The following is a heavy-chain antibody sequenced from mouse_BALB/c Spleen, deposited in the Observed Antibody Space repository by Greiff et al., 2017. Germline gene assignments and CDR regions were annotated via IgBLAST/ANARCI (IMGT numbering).Heavy chain of an antibody. J-gene: IGHJ4*01. CDR1: GYTFTSYW. CDR2: IDPSDSET. Sequence: QVQLQQPGAELVKPGAPVKLSCKASGYTFTSYWMNWVKQRPGRGLEWIGRIDPSDSETHYNQKFKDKATLTVDKSSSTAYIQLSSLTSEDSAVYYCARFLMDYWGQGTSVTVSS. CDR3: ARFLMDY. V-gene: IGHV1-69*02.